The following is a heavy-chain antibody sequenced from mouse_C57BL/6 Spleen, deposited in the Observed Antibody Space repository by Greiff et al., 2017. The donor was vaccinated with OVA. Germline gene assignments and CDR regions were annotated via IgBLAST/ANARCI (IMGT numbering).Heavy chain of an antibody. CDR1: GYSITSGYY. CDR3: ARSPLFTTVYFDY. D-gene: IGHD1-1*01. V-gene: IGHV3-6*01. CDR2: ISYDGSN. Sequence: EVKLEESGPGLVKPSQSLSLTCSVTGYSITSGYYWNWIRQFPGNKLEWMGYISYDGSNNYNPSLKNRISITRDTSKNQFFLKLNSVTTEDTATYYCARSPLFTTVYFDYWGQGTTLTVSS. J-gene: IGHJ2*01.